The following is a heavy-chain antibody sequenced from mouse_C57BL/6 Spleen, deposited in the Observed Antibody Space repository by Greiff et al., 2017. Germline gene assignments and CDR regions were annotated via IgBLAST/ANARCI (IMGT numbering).Heavy chain of an antibody. CDR2: ISGGGGNT. D-gene: IGHD2-3*01. CDR1: GFTFSSYT. CDR3: ARRDGYYYFDY. J-gene: IGHJ2*01. Sequence: DVKLVESGGGLVKPGGSLKLSCAASGFTFSSYTMSWVRQTPEKRLEWVATISGGGGNTYYPDSVKGRFTISRDNAKNTLYLQMSSLRSEDTALYYCARRDGYYYFDYWGQGTTLTVSS. V-gene: IGHV5-9*01.